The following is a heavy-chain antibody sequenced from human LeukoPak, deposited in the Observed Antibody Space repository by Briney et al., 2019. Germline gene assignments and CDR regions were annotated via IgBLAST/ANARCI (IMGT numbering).Heavy chain of an antibody. CDR1: GGSISGTNW. D-gene: IGHD1-26*01. CDR3: SRESGPFCPFGY. Sequence: PSETLSLTCGVSGGSISGTNWWSWVRQLPGQGLEWIGEISLAGQTNYNPSLNGRVTMSLDKSSNQLSLHLTSVIAADTATYFCSRESGPFCPFGYWGQGTLVIVSS. CDR2: ISLAGQT. J-gene: IGHJ4*02. V-gene: IGHV4/OR15-8*02.